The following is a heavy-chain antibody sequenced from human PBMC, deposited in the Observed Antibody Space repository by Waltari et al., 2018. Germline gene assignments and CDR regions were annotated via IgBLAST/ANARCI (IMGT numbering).Heavy chain of an antibody. CDR3: ARDFSGEQLVEY. V-gene: IGHV3-21*01. D-gene: IGHD6-13*01. J-gene: IGHJ4*02. Sequence: EVQRVASGGGLVKPGGSLRVSCAASGFTFSRYSMHWVRQAPGKGLEWVSSISSSSSYIYYADSVKGRFTISRDNAKNSLYLQMTSLRAEDTAVYYCARDFSGEQLVEYWGQGTLVTVSS. CDR1: GFTFSRYS. CDR2: ISSSSSYI.